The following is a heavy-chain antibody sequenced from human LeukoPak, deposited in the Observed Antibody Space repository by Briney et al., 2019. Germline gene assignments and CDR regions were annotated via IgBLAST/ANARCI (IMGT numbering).Heavy chain of an antibody. CDR1: GGSFSGFY. CDR3: ARVPKYFDL. Sequence: SETLSLTGAVYGGSFSGFYWTWIRQPPGKGLEWIGQINHSRSTHYNPSLKSRVTISVDTSKNQFSLKLSSVTAADTAVYYCARVPKYFDLWGRGTLVTVSS. CDR2: INHSRST. V-gene: IGHV4-34*01. J-gene: IGHJ2*01.